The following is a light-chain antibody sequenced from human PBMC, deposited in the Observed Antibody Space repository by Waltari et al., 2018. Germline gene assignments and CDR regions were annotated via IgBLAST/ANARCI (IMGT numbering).Light chain of an antibody. J-gene: IGKJ1*01. Sequence: EIVLTQSPGTLSLSPGERATLSCRASQSISSTYLAWYHPKPGQTPRLLIYGASTRATGIPDRFSGGGSGTDFTLTINRLEPEDFAVYYCQQYGSSPWTFGQGTRVEIK. CDR2: GAS. CDR3: QQYGSSPWT. V-gene: IGKV3-20*01. CDR1: QSISSTY.